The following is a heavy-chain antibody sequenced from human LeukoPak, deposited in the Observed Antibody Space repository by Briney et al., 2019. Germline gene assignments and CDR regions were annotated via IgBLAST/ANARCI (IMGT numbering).Heavy chain of an antibody. D-gene: IGHD5-24*01. V-gene: IGHV4-59*01. CDR3: ARAGRVVGWLQRSGGLYYYYYMDV. CDR2: IYYSGST. Sequence: SETLPLTCTVSGGSISSYYWSWIRQPPGKGLEWIGYIYYSGSTNYNPSLKSRVTISVDTSKNQFSLKLSSVTAADTAVYYCARAGRVVGWLQRSGGLYYYYYMDVWGKGTTVTVSS. CDR1: GGSISSYY. J-gene: IGHJ6*03.